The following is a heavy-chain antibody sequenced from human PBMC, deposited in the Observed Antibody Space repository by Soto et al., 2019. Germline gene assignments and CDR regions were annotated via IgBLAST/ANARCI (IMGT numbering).Heavy chain of an antibody. CDR2: IKEDGSEE. CDR1: GLTFSSSW. CDR3: ARDLGYQTLDY. V-gene: IGHV3-7*01. Sequence: EVQLVESGGGLVQPGGSLRLSCAASGLTFSSSWMSWARQAPGKGLQWVANIKEDGSEEYYLDSVKGRFTISRDNAKNSLYLQMNSLTAEDTAVYYCARDLGYQTLDYWGHGTLVTVSS. D-gene: IGHD6-25*01. J-gene: IGHJ4*01.